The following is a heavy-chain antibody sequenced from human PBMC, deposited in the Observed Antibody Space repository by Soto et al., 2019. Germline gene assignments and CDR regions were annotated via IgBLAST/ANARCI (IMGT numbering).Heavy chain of an antibody. D-gene: IGHD3-9*01. Sequence: GGSLRLSCAASGFTFSSYSMNWVRQAPGKGLEWVSYISSSSTIYYADSVKGRFTISRDNAKNSLYLQMNSLRDEDTAVYYCARDSLMNYDILTGYLPDFDYWGQGTLVTVSS. V-gene: IGHV3-48*02. J-gene: IGHJ4*02. CDR3: ARDSLMNYDILTGYLPDFDY. CDR1: GFTFSSYS. CDR2: ISSSSTI.